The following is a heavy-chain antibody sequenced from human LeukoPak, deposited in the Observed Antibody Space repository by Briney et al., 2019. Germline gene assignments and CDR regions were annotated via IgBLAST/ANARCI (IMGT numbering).Heavy chain of an antibody. Sequence: SGGSLRLSCAASGFTFSSYAMSWVRQAPGKGLEWVSAIIGSGGNTYYADSVKGRFTISRDNSKNTLYMHMNNLRADDTAIYYCAKASGPSGYYYMDVRGKGTTVTVSS. V-gene: IGHV3-23*01. J-gene: IGHJ6*03. CDR1: GFTFSSYA. CDR3: AKASGPSGYYYMDV. CDR2: IIGSGGNT.